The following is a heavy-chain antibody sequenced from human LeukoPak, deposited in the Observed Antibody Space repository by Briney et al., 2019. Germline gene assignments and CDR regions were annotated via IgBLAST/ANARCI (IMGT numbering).Heavy chain of an antibody. CDR1: GYTLTELS. CDR2: FDPEDGET. Sequence: ASVKVSCKVSGYTLTELSMHWVRQAPGKGLEWMGGFDPEDGETIYAQKFQGRVTMTEDTSTDTAYMELSSLRSEDTAVYYCATETISGSSSRRMRWFDPWGQGTLVTVSS. J-gene: IGHJ5*02. CDR3: ATETISGSSSRRMRWFDP. V-gene: IGHV1-24*01. D-gene: IGHD1-26*01.